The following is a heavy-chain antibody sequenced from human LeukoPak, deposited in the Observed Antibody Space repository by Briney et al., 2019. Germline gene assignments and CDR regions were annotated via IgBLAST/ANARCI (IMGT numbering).Heavy chain of an antibody. V-gene: IGHV3-23*01. CDR2: ISGSGGST. J-gene: IGHJ4*02. D-gene: IGHD3-10*01. Sequence: PGGSLRLSCAASGFTFSSYAMSWVRQAPGKGLEWVSGISGSGGSTHYADSVKGRFTISRDNSKNTLYLQMNSLRDEDTAEYYCAKESRLIWFGESDYWGQGTLVTVSS. CDR1: GFTFSSYA. CDR3: AKESRLIWFGESDY.